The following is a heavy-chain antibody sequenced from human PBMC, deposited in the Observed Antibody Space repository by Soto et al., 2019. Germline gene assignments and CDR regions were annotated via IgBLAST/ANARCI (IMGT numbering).Heavy chain of an antibody. CDR3: AKDEVNTMVRGVIHYYYGMDV. D-gene: IGHD3-10*01. J-gene: IGHJ6*02. CDR1: GFTFSSYA. Sequence: GGSLRLSCAASGFTFSSYAMSWVRHAPGKELAWVSAISGSGGSTYYADTVKGRFTISRDNSKNTRYLQMNSLRAEDTAVYYCAKDEVNTMVRGVIHYYYGMDVWGQGTTVTVSS. V-gene: IGHV3-23*01. CDR2: ISGSGGST.